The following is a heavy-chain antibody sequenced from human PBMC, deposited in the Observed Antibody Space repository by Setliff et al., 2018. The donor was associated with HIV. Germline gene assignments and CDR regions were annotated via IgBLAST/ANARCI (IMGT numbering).Heavy chain of an antibody. CDR2: LDWRGVII. D-gene: IGHD3-3*01. V-gene: IGHV3-20*01. CDR1: GFKIKDYG. J-gene: IGHJ4*02. CDR3: ASARIPTGGVSTSLDY. Sequence: RPGGSLRLSCEGSGFKIKDYGIHWVRQGPGKGLEWVSGLDWRGVIIGYGNRAKGRFTISRDNSKNTVYLQLNSLRPEDTAVYHCASARIPTGGVSTSLDYWGQGTQVTVS.